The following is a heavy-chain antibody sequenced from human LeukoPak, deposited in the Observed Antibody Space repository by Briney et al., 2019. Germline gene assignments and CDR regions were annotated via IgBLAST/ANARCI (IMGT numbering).Heavy chain of an antibody. CDR2: IKQDGSEK. CDR1: GFTFSSYW. D-gene: IGHD3-22*01. J-gene: IGHJ4*02. V-gene: IGHV3-7*01. Sequence: PGGSLRLSCAASGFTFSSYWMSWVRQAPGKGLEWVANIKQDGSEKYYVDSVKGRFTISRDNAKNSLYLQMNSLRAEDTAVYYCARDRKYYDSSGYYGYRGQGTLVTVSS. CDR3: ARDRKYYDSSGYYGY.